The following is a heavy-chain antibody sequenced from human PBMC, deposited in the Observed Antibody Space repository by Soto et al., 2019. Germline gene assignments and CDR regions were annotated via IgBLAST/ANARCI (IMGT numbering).Heavy chain of an antibody. J-gene: IGHJ6*02. CDR1: GFTISGYS. V-gene: IGHV3-21*01. D-gene: IGHD2-8*01. CDR3: ARGFRNGFNV. Sequence: EVQLVESGGGLVKPGGSLRLSCVASGFTISGYSINWVRQAPGKGLEWVSYISGPSIYIYYADSVKGRFTISRDNAKSAVYLQMNSLRAEDTAVYYCARGFRNGFNVWGQGTTVSVSS. CDR2: ISGPSIYI.